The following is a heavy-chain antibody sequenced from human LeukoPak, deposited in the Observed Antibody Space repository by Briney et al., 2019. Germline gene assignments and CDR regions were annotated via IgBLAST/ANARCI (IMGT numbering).Heavy chain of an antibody. CDR3: ARDGDCSGGSCYPPYYYYYMDV. V-gene: IGHV4-4*07. Sequence: SETLSLTCTVSGGSISSYYWSWIRQPAGKGLEWIGRIYTSGSTNYNPSLKSRVTMSVDTSKNQFSLKLSSVTAADTAVYYCARDGDCSGGSCYPPYYYYYMDVWGKGTTVTISS. J-gene: IGHJ6*03. CDR2: IYTSGST. D-gene: IGHD2-15*01. CDR1: GGSISSYY.